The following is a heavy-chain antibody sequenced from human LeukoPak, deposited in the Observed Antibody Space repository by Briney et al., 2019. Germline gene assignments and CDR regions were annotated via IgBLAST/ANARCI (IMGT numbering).Heavy chain of an antibody. J-gene: IGHJ4*02. D-gene: IGHD4-17*01. CDR3: ARVRYGDCFDY. Sequence: PSETLSLTCTVSGGSISSYYWSWIRQPPGKGLEWIGYTYYSGSTNYNPSLKSRVTISVDTSKNQFSLKLSSVTAADTAVYYCARVRYGDCFDYWGQRTLVTVSS. CDR1: GGSISSYY. CDR2: TYYSGST. V-gene: IGHV4-59*01.